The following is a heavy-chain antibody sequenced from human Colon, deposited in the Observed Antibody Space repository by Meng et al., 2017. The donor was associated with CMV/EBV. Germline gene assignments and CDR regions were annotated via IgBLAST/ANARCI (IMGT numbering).Heavy chain of an antibody. Sequence: GSLRLSCNVSGGAISSRDYYWGWIRQPPGKGLEWIGSINIGGTTYYRPSLQSRITISMDTSRNLFSLIMASVTAADTAVYYCARHTDAVSASGLDYWGQGTPVTVSS. CDR1: GGAISSRDYY. CDR3: ARHTDAVSASGLDY. V-gene: IGHV4-39*01. CDR2: INIGGTT. D-gene: IGHD6-13*01. J-gene: IGHJ4*02.